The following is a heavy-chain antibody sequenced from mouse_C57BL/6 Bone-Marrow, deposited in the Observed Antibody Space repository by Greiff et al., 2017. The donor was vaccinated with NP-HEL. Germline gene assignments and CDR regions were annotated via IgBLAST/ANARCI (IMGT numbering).Heavy chain of an antibody. CDR2: ISSGSSTI. D-gene: IGHD2-5*01. Sequence: EVKVEESGGGLVKPGGSLKLSCAASGFTFSDYGMHWVRQAPEKGLEWVAYISSGSSTIYYADTVKGRFTISRDNAKNTLFLQMTSLRSEDTAMYYCARHYSNCDFDYWGQGTTLTVSS. CDR1: GFTFSDYG. J-gene: IGHJ2*01. CDR3: ARHYSNCDFDY. V-gene: IGHV5-17*01.